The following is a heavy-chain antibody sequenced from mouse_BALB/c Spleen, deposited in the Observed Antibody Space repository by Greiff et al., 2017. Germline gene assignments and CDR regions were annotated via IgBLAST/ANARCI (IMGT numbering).Heavy chain of an antibody. CDR1: GFTFSSYA. J-gene: IGHJ3*01. CDR3: ARDYRYDVGFAY. CDR2: ISSGGST. D-gene: IGHD2-14*01. Sequence: EVQRVESGGGLVKPGGSLKLSCAASGFTFSSYAMSWVRQTPEKRLEWVASISSGGSTYYPDSGKGGFTISRDNARNILYLQMSSLRSEDTAMYYCARDYRYDVGFAYWGQGTLVTVSA. V-gene: IGHV5-6-5*01.